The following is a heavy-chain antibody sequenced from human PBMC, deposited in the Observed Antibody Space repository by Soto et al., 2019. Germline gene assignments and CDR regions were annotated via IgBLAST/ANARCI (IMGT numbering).Heavy chain of an antibody. J-gene: IGHJ4*02. Sequence: TSETLSLTCAVSGGSISSPGYSWNWIRQPPGKGLEWIGYIYHSGSTYYNPSVKSRVTISVDKSKNQFSLKLTSVTAAGTAVYYCARGRFLDPFDYWGQGPRVTVSS. V-gene: IGHV4-30-2*01. CDR3: ARGRFLDPFDY. CDR2: IYHSGST. D-gene: IGHD3-3*01. CDR1: GGSISSPGYS.